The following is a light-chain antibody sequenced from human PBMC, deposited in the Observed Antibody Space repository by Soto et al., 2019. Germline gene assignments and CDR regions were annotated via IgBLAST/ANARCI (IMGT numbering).Light chain of an antibody. V-gene: IGLV2-14*01. CDR2: DVN. CDR1: SSDVGTYSY. Sequence: QSALTQPASVSGSPGQSITISCAGTSSDVGTYSYVSWYQQHPGKAPKLMIYDVNNRPSGVSNRFSGSKSGNTASLTISGLQAEDEADYYCTSYTTSTTPYVFGGGTKVTVL. J-gene: IGLJ1*01. CDR3: TSYTTSTTPYV.